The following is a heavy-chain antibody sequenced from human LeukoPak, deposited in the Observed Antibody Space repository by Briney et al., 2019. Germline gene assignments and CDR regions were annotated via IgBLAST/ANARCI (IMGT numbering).Heavy chain of an antibody. D-gene: IGHD3-3*01. CDR3: ARGSGARYYDFWSGFYGMDV. CDR2: INPSGGST. CDR1: GYTFASYY. Sequence: ASVKVSCMASGYTFASYYMHWVRQAPGQGLEWMGIINPSGGSTSYAQKFQGRVTMTRDTSTSTVYMELSSLRSEDTAVYYCARGSGARYYDFWSGFYGMDVWGQGTTVTVSS. J-gene: IGHJ6*02. V-gene: IGHV1-46*01.